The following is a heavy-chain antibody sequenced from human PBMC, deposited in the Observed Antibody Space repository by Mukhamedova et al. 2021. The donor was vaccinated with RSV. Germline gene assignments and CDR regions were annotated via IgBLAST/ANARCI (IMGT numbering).Heavy chain of an antibody. Sequence: ISHDGVTNYNPSFKSRVTISLDTSTTQFSLRLSSVTAADTAVYYCARGITGFFDYGYMDVWDKRTTVTVSS. D-gene: IGHD3-9*01. CDR2: ISHDGVT. J-gene: IGHJ6*03. V-gene: IGHV4-34*01. CDR3: ARGITGFFDYGYMDV.